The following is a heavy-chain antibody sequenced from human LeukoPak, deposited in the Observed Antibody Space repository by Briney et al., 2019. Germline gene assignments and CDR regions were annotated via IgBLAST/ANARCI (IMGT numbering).Heavy chain of an antibody. Sequence: GGSLRLSCAASGFTFSSNWMHWVRQAPGKGLVWVSRIKNDGSTTSYADFVKGRFTISRDNAKNTLYLQMNSLRAEDTAVYYCATDSGGGPFDYWGQGTLVTVSS. J-gene: IGHJ4*02. CDR1: GFTFSSNW. D-gene: IGHD2-15*01. CDR3: ATDSGGGPFDY. CDR2: IKNDGSTT. V-gene: IGHV3-74*01.